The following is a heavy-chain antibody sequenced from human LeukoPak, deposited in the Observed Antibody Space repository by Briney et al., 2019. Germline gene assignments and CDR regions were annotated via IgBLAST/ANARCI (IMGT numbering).Heavy chain of an antibody. V-gene: IGHV1-8*01. CDR2: MNPNSGNT. CDR3: ASSIAVAGTGFQH. D-gene: IGHD6-19*01. J-gene: IGHJ1*01. CDR1: GHTFTSYD. Sequence: ASVKVSCKASGHTFTSYDINWVRQATGQGLEWMGWMNPNSGNTGYAQKFQGRVTMTRNTSISTAYMELSSLRSEDTAVYHCASSIAVAGTGFQHWGQGTLVTVSS.